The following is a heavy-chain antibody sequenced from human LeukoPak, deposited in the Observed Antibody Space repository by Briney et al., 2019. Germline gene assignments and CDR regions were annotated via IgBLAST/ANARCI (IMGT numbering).Heavy chain of an antibody. CDR3: AKGPSVAAAGLLFDY. D-gene: IGHD6-13*01. V-gene: IGHV3-23*01. Sequence: GGFLRLSCAASGFTFSSYAMSWVRQAPGKGLEWVSAISGSGGSTYYADSVKGRFTISRDNSKNTLYLQMNSLRAEDTAVYYCAKGPSVAAAGLLFDYWGQGTLVTVSS. CDR1: GFTFSSYA. J-gene: IGHJ4*02. CDR2: ISGSGGST.